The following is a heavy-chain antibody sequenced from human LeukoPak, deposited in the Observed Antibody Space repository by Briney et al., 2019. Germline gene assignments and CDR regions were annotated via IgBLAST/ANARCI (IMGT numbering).Heavy chain of an antibody. D-gene: IGHD3-3*01. Sequence: ASVKVSRKASGYTFSSYGIIWVRQAPGQGLEWMGWISAHNGDTKYVQKFQGRVTMTTDTSTSTAYMELRSLRSDDTAVYYCARDPPYYDFWSGYLRLDYWGQGTLVTVSS. CDR1: GYTFSSYG. CDR2: ISAHNGDT. CDR3: ARDPPYYDFWSGYLRLDY. V-gene: IGHV1-18*01. J-gene: IGHJ4*02.